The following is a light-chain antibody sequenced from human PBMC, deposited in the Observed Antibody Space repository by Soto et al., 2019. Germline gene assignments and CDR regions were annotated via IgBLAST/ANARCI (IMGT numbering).Light chain of an antibody. CDR3: SSYTSSGTPV. CDR1: SSDVGGYNY. CDR2: DVS. J-gene: IGLJ2*01. Sequence: QCALTQPASVSGSPGQSITISCTGTSSDVGGYNYVSWYQQHPGKAPKLMIYDVSNRPSGVSNRFSGSKSGNTASLTISGLQAEDEADYYCSSYTSSGTPVFGGGTKLTVL. V-gene: IGLV2-14*03.